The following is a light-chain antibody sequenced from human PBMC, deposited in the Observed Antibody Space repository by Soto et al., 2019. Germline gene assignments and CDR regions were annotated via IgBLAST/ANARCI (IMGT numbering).Light chain of an antibody. CDR2: GVS. J-gene: IGKJ1*01. V-gene: IGKV3-20*01. Sequence: EIVLTQSPGTLSLSPRERATLSCRASQSVSSNYLAWYQHRPGQAPRLLIYGVSNRAPGIPDRFSGSGYGTHFTVTINRLEPEDVAVYYCQQYAASPRTFGQGTQVEVK. CDR1: QSVSSNY. CDR3: QQYAASPRT.